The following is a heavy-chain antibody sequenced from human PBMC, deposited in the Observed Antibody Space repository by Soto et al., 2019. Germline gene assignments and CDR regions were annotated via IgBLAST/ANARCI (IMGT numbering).Heavy chain of an antibody. V-gene: IGHV3-21*01. D-gene: IGHD6-13*01. CDR1: GFTFSSYS. CDR3: ARGPGIAAAGTARYFDY. CDR2: ISSSSSYI. J-gene: IGHJ4*02. Sequence: PVGSLRLSCAASGFTFSSYSMNWVRQAPGKGLEWVSSISSSSSYIYYADSVKGRFTISRDNAKNSLYLQMNSLRAEDTAVYYCARGPGIAAAGTARYFDYWGQGTLVTVSS.